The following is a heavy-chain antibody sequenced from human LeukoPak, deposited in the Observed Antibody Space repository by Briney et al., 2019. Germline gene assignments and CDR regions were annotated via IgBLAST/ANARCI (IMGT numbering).Heavy chain of an antibody. J-gene: IGHJ5*02. CDR2: INPNSGGT. CDR1: GNTFTAYY. D-gene: IGHD1-14*01. Sequence: ASVKVSCKASGNTFTAYYIHWVRQAPGQGLEWMGRINPNSGGTDYAQNVRGRVTLTRDTSISTSYMALTKPRSDDTAVYYCASDQTGSVNSFDPWGQGTLVTVSS. V-gene: IGHV1-2*06. CDR3: ASDQTGSVNSFDP.